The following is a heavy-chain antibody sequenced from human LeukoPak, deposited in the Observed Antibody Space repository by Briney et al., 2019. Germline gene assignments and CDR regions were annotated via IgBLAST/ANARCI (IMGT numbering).Heavy chain of an antibody. CDR3: ARGRSRDGSFPWLDS. Sequence: SETLSLTCSVSGDSIGSYYWTWIRQSAGKGLEWIGYIFYSGSTNYSPSLKSRVTISVDTSNNQFSLQLRSVTAADTAIYYCARGRSRDGSFPWLDSWGQGTLVTVSS. J-gene: IGHJ5*01. D-gene: IGHD3-10*01. V-gene: IGHV4-59*01. CDR2: IFYSGST. CDR1: GDSIGSYY.